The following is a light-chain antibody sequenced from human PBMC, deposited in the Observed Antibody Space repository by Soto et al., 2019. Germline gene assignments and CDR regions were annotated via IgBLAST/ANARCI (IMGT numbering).Light chain of an antibody. CDR3: QQRSNWPAIT. J-gene: IGKJ5*01. V-gene: IGKV3-11*01. Sequence: EIVLTQSPATLSLSPGERATLSCRASQSVSSYLAGYQQKPGQAPRLLIYDASNRATGIPARFSGSGSGTDFTLTISSLEPEDFAVYYCQQRSNWPAITFGQGTLLEIK. CDR2: DAS. CDR1: QSVSSY.